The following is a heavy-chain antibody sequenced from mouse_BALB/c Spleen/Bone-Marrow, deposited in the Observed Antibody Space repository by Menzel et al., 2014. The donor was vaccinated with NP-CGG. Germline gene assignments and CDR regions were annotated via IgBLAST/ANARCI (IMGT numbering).Heavy chain of an antibody. CDR1: GFTFNTYW. Sequence: VQLPPSGAALMKPGASMRISCKATGFTFNTYWIEWIKQRPGHGLEWIGENLTGRVSANFNGGSKGKASSTADTSSNTATMQRSSLTAEDAAGYYCARKGSYGMDHWGQGTSVSFSS. CDR2: NLTGRVSA. J-gene: IGHJ4*01. V-gene: IGHV1-9*01. CDR3: ARKGSYGMDH.